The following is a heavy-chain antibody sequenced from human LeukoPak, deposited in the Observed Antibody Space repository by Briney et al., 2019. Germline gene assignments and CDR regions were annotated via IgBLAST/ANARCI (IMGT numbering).Heavy chain of an antibody. CDR3: AKDGVTMIVVAGDAFDI. V-gene: IGHV3-23*01. CDR1: GFTFSSYA. CDR2: ISGSGGST. D-gene: IGHD3-22*01. J-gene: IGHJ3*02. Sequence: PGGSLRLSCAASGFTFSSYAMSWVRQAPGKGLEWVSAISGSGGSTYYADSVKGRFTISRDNSKNTLYLQMNSLRAEGTAVYYCAKDGVTMIVVAGDAFDIWGQGTMVTVSS.